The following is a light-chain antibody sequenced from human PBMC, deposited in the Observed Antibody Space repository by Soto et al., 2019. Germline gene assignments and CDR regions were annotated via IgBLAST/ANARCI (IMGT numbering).Light chain of an antibody. V-gene: IGKV4-1*01. CDR1: QSVLYSSNNKNY. Sequence: DIVMTQSPDSLAVSLGERATINCKSSQSVLYSSNNKNYLAWYQQKPGQPPKLLIYWASTRESGVPDRFSGSGYGTDFTLTISSLQAEDVAVYYCQKYYSTPRTFGQGTKLEIK. J-gene: IGKJ2*01. CDR3: QKYYSTPRT. CDR2: WAS.